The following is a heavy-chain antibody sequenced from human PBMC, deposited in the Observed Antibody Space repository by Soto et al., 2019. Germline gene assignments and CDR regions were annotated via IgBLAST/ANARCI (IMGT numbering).Heavy chain of an antibody. Sequence: VQLVETGGGLIQPGGSLRLSCAASGFTVSSNYMSWVRQAPGKGLEWVSVIYSGGSTYYADSVKGRITISRDNSKNTLYLQMNSLRAEDTAVYYCARITHRITMIVVGGAFDIWGQGTMVTVSS. J-gene: IGHJ3*02. CDR1: GFTVSSNY. CDR2: IYSGGST. V-gene: IGHV3-53*02. CDR3: ARITHRITMIVVGGAFDI. D-gene: IGHD3-22*01.